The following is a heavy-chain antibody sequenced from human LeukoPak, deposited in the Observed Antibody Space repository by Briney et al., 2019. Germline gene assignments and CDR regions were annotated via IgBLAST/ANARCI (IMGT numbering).Heavy chain of an antibody. CDR1: GYSLTDYY. J-gene: IGHJ4*02. CDR3: ARDRYNWNEDLDY. V-gene: IGHV1-18*01. D-gene: IGHD1-1*01. Sequence: ASVKVSCKTSGYSLTDYYMHWERQAPGQGLERMGWISAYNGNTNYAQKLQGRVTMTTDTSTSTAYMELRSLRSDDTAVYYCARDRYNWNEDLDYWGQGTLVTVSS. CDR2: ISAYNGNT.